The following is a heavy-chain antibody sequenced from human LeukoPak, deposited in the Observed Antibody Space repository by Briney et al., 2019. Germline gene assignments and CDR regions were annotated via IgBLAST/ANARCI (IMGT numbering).Heavy chain of an antibody. CDR3: ARAPLTVKDAFDI. CDR2: IFSSEST. J-gene: IGHJ3*02. D-gene: IGHD4-11*01. V-gene: IGHV4-4*07. CDR1: GGSISSYY. Sequence: PSETLSLTCTVSGGSISSYYWSWIRQPAGKGLEWIGRIFSSESTNYNPSLKCRVTMSLDTSKTQFSLRLSSVTAADTAVYYCARAPLTVKDAFDIWGQGTMVTVSS.